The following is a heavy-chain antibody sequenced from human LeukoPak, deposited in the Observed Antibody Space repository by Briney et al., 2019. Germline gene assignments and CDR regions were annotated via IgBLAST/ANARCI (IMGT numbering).Heavy chain of an antibody. CDR2: IYYSGST. D-gene: IGHD2/OR15-2a*01. CDR3: ARDRALSMGYYYGMDV. CDR1: GGSVSSGSYY. V-gene: IGHV4-61*01. Sequence: SETLSLTCTVSGGSVSSGSYYWIWIRQPPGKGLEWIGYIYYSGSTNYNPSLKSRVTISVDTAKNQFSLKLSSVTAADTAVYYCARDRALSMGYYYGMDVWGQGTTVTVSS. J-gene: IGHJ6*02.